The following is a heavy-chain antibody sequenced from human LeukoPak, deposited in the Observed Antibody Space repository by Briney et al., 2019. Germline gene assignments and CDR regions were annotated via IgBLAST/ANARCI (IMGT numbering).Heavy chain of an antibody. D-gene: IGHD2-2*01. CDR2: IIPIFGTA. CDR1: GGTFSSYA. Sequence: SVKVSCKASGGTFSSYAISWVRQAPGQGLEWMGGIIPIFGTANYAQKFQGRVTITADESTSTAYMELSSLRSEDTAVYYCARDGGAGYCSSTSCPLSYYYGMDVWGQGTTVTVSS. CDR3: ARDGGAGYCSSTSCPLSYYYGMDV. V-gene: IGHV1-69*13. J-gene: IGHJ6*02.